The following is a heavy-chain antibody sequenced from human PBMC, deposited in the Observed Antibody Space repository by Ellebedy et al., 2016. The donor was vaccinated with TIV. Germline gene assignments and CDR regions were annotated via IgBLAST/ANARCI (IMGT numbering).Heavy chain of an antibody. CDR3: SRGGIQVAGIDVPDY. Sequence: GESLKISXAASTFTFSNYWMTWVRQAPGKGLEWVANIKEDGSEKFYVDSVKGRFTISRDSAKNSLYLQMNSLRAEDTAVYYCSRGGIQVAGIDVPDYWGRGTLVTVSS. CDR1: TFTFSNYW. D-gene: IGHD6-19*01. V-gene: IGHV3-7*03. J-gene: IGHJ4*02. CDR2: IKEDGSEK.